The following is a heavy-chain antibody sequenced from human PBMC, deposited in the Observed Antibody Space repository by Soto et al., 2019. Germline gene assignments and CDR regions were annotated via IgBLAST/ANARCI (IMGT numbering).Heavy chain of an antibody. CDR2: IYYSGST. V-gene: IGHV4-59*08. CDR1: GGSISSYY. D-gene: IGHD6-13*01. CDR3: GRMPSIAAAGTYYFDY. J-gene: IGHJ4*02. Sequence: PSETLSLTCTVSGGSISSYYWSWIRQPPGKGLEWIGYIYYSGSTNYNPSLKSRVTISVDTSKNQFSLKLSSVTAADTAVYYCGRMPSIAAAGTYYFDYWGQGTLVTVSS.